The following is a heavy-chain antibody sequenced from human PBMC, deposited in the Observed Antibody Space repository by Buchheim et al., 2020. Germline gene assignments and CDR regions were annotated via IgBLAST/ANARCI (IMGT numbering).Heavy chain of an antibody. CDR3: ARESSSFGAYFDY. CDR2: INSGGTI. Sequence: QVQLVESGGGLVKAGGSLRLSCAASGFTFSGHYMSWIRQAPGKGLEWISYINSGGTIYYADSVRGRFTISRDNAKNSLYLQMNSLRVDDTAVYYCARESSSFGAYFDYWGQG. D-gene: IGHD3-16*01. V-gene: IGHV3-11*01. J-gene: IGHJ4*02. CDR1: GFTFSGHY.